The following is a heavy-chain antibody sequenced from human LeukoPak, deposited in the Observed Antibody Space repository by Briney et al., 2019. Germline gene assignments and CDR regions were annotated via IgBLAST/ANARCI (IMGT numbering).Heavy chain of an antibody. J-gene: IGHJ4*02. CDR2: IYYSGST. CDR1: GGSISSYY. CDR3: ARGRGGYKNGGFDY. Sequence: PSETLSLTCTVSGGSISSYYWSWIRQPPGKGLGWIGYIYYSGSTNYNPSLKSRLTISVDTSKNQFSLKLSSVTAADTAVYYCARGRGGYKNGGFDYWGQGTLVAVSS. V-gene: IGHV4-59*01. D-gene: IGHD5-24*01.